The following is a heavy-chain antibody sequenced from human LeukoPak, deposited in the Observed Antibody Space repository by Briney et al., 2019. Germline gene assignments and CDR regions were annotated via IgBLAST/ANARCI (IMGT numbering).Heavy chain of an antibody. J-gene: IGHJ4*02. CDR3: AREAANGITIFTPHFDY. CDR1: GGSISSYY. D-gene: IGHD3-3*01. CDR2: IYYSGST. V-gene: IGHV4-59*01. Sequence: SETLSLTCTDSGGSISSYYWSWIRQPPGKGLEWIGYIYYSGSTNYNPSLKSRVTISVDTSKNQFSLKLSSVTAADTAVYYCAREAANGITIFTPHFDYWGQGTLVTVSS.